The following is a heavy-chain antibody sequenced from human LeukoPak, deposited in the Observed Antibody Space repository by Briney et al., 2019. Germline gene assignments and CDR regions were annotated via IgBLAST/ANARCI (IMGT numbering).Heavy chain of an antibody. D-gene: IGHD6-13*01. J-gene: IGHJ4*02. CDR2: ISDSSSTI. Sequence: GGSLRLSCAASGFTFSTYSMNWVRQAPGKGLEWVSYISDSSSTIYYADSVKGRFTISRDNAKNSLYLQMHTLRAEDTAVYYCARHLTSSWYGFDYWGQGTLVTVSS. V-gene: IGHV3-48*01. CDR3: ARHLTSSWYGFDY. CDR1: GFTFSTYS.